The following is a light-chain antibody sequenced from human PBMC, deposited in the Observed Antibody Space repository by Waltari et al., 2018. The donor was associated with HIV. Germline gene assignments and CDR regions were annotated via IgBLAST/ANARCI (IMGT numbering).Light chain of an antibody. CDR1: QSVSTY. J-gene: IGKJ4*01. CDR3: QQRSDWLT. Sequence: EIVLTQSPATLSLSPGERATLSCRASQSVSTYLAWYQHKPGQAPRLLIYDASKRATGIPARFSGSGSGTDFILTISNLAPEDFAVYYCQQRSDWLTFGGGTRVES. V-gene: IGKV3-11*01. CDR2: DAS.